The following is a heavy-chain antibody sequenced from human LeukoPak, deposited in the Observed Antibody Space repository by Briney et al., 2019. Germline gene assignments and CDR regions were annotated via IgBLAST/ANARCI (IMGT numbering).Heavy chain of an antibody. Sequence: ASVKVSCKASGYTFTGYYMHWVRQAPGQGLEWMGWINPNSGGTNYAQKFQGRVTMTRDTSISTAYMELSRLRSDDTAVYYCARENQQSEWLPYYMDVWGKGTTVTVSS. CDR1: GYTFTGYY. CDR3: ARENQQSEWLPYYMDV. J-gene: IGHJ6*03. D-gene: IGHD5-12*01. CDR2: INPNSGGT. V-gene: IGHV1-2*02.